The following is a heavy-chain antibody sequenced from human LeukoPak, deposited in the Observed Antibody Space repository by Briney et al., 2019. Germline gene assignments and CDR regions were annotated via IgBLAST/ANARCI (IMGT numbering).Heavy chain of an antibody. J-gene: IGHJ4*02. CDR2: IYSGGST. CDR1: GFTVSSNY. CDR3: ASKIANDYGDYVWGY. Sequence: PGGSLRLSCAASGFTVSSNYMSWVRQAPGKGLEWVSVIYSGGSTYYADSVKGRFTISRDNSKNTLYLQMNSLGAEDTAVYYCASKIANDYGDYVWGYWGQGTLVTVSS. V-gene: IGHV3-53*01. D-gene: IGHD4-17*01.